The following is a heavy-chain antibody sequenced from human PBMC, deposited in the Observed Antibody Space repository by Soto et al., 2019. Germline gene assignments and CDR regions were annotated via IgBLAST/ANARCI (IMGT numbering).Heavy chain of an antibody. Sequence: PSQTLSLTCAISGDSVSSNSAAWNWIRQSPSRGLEWLGRTYYRSKWYNDYAVSVKSRITINPDTSKNQFSLQLSSVTPEDTAVYFCARVGFCSGTSCYEVEDYNWFDPWCQGTLVTVPQ. V-gene: IGHV6-1*01. CDR1: GDSVSSNSAA. D-gene: IGHD2-2*01. J-gene: IGHJ5*02. CDR3: ARVGFCSGTSCYEVEDYNWFDP. CDR2: TYYRSKWYN.